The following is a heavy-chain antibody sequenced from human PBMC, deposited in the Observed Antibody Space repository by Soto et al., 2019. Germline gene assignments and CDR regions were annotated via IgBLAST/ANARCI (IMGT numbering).Heavy chain of an antibody. CDR3: AIGDDFRSGYYPPVFDY. V-gene: IGHV1-18*01. Sequence: QGQLVQSGAEVKKPGASVKVSCKASGYTFTSYGISWVRQAPGQGLEWMGWISAYNGNTNYAQKLQGRVTMTTDTSTSTAYMELRSLRSDDTAVYYCAIGDDFRSGYYPPVFDYWGQGTLVTVSS. D-gene: IGHD3-3*01. CDR2: ISAYNGNT. CDR1: GYTFTSYG. J-gene: IGHJ4*02.